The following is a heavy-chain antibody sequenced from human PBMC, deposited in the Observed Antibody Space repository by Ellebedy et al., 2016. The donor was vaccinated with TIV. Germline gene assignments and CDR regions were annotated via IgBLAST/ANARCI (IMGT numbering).Heavy chain of an antibody. CDR2: ISSSSSYI. Sequence: GESLKISCAASGFTFSSYSMNWVRQAPGKGLEWVSSISSSSSYIYYADSVKGRFTISRDNAKNSLYLQMNSLRAEDTAVYYCARERPREGYDAFDIWGQGTMVTVSS. CDR3: ARERPREGYDAFDI. CDR1: GFTFSSYS. D-gene: IGHD3-22*01. J-gene: IGHJ3*02. V-gene: IGHV3-21*01.